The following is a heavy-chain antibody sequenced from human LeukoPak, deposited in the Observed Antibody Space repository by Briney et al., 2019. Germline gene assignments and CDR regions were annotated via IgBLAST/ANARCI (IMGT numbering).Heavy chain of an antibody. CDR1: GGSFSGYY. J-gene: IGHJ3*02. CDR3: ARRPGPYCSSTSCYNDAFDI. D-gene: IGHD2-2*02. V-gene: IGHV4-34*01. CDR2: INHSGST. Sequence: SETLSPTCAVYGGSFSGYYWSWIRQPPGKGLEWIGEINHSGSTNHNPSLKSRVTISVDTSKNQFSLKLSSVTAADTAVYYCARRPGPYCSSTSCYNDAFDIWGQGTMVTVSS.